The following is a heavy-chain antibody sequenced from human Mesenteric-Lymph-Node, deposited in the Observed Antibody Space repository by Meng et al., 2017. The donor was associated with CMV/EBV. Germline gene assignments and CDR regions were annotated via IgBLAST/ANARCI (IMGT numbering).Heavy chain of an antibody. D-gene: IGHD2-8*01. V-gene: IGHV3-23*01. Sequence: SGFTLSSYAMHWVRQAPGKGLEWVSAISATGRNTYYADSVKGRFSISRDNSKNTLFLQMNSLGVEDTAVYFCAKDPYDNTNFMAFEMRGQGTMVTVSS. CDR2: ISATGRNT. CDR1: GFTLSSYA. CDR3: AKDPYDNTNFMAFEM. J-gene: IGHJ3*02.